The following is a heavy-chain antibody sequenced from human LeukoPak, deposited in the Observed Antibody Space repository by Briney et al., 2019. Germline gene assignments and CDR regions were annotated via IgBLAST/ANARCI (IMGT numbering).Heavy chain of an antibody. Sequence: GGSRRLSCAASGFTFSSYAMSWVRQAPGKGLEWVSAISGSGGSTYYADSVKGRFTISRDNSKNTLYLQMNSLRAEDTAVYYCAKSSRSGVRERSSGPSGYWGQGTLVTVSS. J-gene: IGHJ4*02. CDR3: AKSSRSGVRERSSGPSGY. D-gene: IGHD3-10*01. CDR1: GFTFSSYA. CDR2: ISGSGGST. V-gene: IGHV3-23*01.